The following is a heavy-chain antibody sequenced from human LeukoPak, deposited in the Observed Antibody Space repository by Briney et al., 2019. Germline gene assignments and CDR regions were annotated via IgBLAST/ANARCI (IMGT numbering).Heavy chain of an antibody. CDR3: TRAVAAADFSPGY. Sequence: GGSLRLSCVASGFTFSDYSMNWVRQAPGKGLEWISCISSSSTYIYYADSVKGRFTISRDNAKNSVYLQMNRLRAEDTAVYYCTRAVAAADFSPGYWGQGTLVTVSS. CDR2: ISSSSTYI. V-gene: IGHV3-21*01. J-gene: IGHJ4*02. CDR1: GFTFSDYS. D-gene: IGHD6-13*01.